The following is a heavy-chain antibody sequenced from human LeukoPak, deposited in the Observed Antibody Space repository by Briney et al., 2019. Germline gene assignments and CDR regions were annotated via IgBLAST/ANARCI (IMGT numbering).Heavy chain of an antibody. CDR1: GFTFSSYA. J-gene: IGHJ4*02. CDR2: IYGGGGVI. Sequence: GGSLRLSCAASGFTFSSYAMSWVRQAPRKGLEWVAGIYGGGGVIKYADSVRGRFTISRDNSENILYLQMDSLRVEDTAMYYCAKDRIPDSGYDIDYWGQGTLVTVSS. CDR3: AKDRIPDSGYDIDY. V-gene: IGHV3-23*03. D-gene: IGHD5-12*01.